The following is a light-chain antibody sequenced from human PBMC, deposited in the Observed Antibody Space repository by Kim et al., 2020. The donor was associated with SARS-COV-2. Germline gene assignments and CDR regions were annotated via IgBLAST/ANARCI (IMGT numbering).Light chain of an antibody. CDR3: ASYTGGSTHML. Sequence: QSALTQPASVSGSPGQSITISCAGSASDIGAHNYVSWYQHHPGQAPKFMIYDVDQRPSGISDRFSGSKSGNTASLTISGLQPEDEADYYCASYTGGSTHMLFGGGTQLTVL. J-gene: IGLJ2*01. CDR2: DVD. V-gene: IGLV2-14*03. CDR1: ASDIGAHNY.